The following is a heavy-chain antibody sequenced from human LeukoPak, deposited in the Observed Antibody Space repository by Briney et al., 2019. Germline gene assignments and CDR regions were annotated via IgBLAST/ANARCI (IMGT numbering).Heavy chain of an antibody. CDR2: IKQDGSEK. CDR1: GFTFSSYA. Sequence: GGSLRLSCAASGFTFSSYAMSWVRQAPGKGLEWVANIKQDGSEKYYVDSVKGRFTISRDNAKNSLYLQMNSLRAEDTAVYYCARTRDNYYYMDVWGKGTTVTVSS. V-gene: IGHV3-7*01. CDR3: ARTRDNYYYMDV. D-gene: IGHD2-2*01. J-gene: IGHJ6*03.